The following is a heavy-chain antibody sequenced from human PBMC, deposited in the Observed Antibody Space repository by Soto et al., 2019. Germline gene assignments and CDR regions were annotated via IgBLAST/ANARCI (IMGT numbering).Heavy chain of an antibody. CDR3: ARDRTRGIAARATD. Sequence: EVQLVESGGGLVQPGGSLRLSCAASGFTFSSYSMNWVRQAPGKGLEWVSYISSSSSTIYYADSVKGRFTISRDNAKNSRYLQMNSLRAEDTAVYYWARDRTRGIAARATDWGQGTLVTVSS. J-gene: IGHJ4*02. D-gene: IGHD6-6*01. CDR2: ISSSSSTI. V-gene: IGHV3-48*01. CDR1: GFTFSSYS.